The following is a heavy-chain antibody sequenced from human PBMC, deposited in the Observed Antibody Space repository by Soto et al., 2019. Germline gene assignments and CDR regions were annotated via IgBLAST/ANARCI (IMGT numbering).Heavy chain of an antibody. CDR1: GFTFSSYG. D-gene: IGHD4-17*01. Sequence: QVQLVESGGGVVQPGRSLRLSCAASGFTFSSYGMHWVRQAPGKGLEWVAVISYDGSNKYYADSVKGRFTISRDNSKNTLYLQMNSLRAEDTAVYYCAKGPGDYGYYFDYWGQGTLVTVSS. CDR3: AKGPGDYGYYFDY. V-gene: IGHV3-30*18. J-gene: IGHJ4*02. CDR2: ISYDGSNK.